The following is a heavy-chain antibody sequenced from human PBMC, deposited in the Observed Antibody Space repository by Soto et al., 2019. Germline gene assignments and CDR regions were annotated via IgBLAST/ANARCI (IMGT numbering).Heavy chain of an antibody. D-gene: IGHD6-6*01. CDR1: GGTFSSYA. CDR2: IIPIFGTA. J-gene: IGHJ4*02. V-gene: IGHV1-69*06. CDR3: ARHYRSSPIHY. Sequence: RASVKVSCKASGGTFSSYAISWVRQAPGQGLEWMGGIIPIFGTANYAQKFQGRVTITADKSTSTAYMELSSLRSEDTAVYYCARHYRSSPIHYWGQGTLVTVSS.